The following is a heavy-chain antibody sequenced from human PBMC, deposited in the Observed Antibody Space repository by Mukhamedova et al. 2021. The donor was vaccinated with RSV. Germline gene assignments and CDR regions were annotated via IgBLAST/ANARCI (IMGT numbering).Heavy chain of an antibody. J-gene: IGHJ6*03. V-gene: IGHV4-30-2*04. D-gene: IGHD2-2*01. CDR2: ST. CDR3: ARDGARYCSSTSCYENYYYMDV. Sequence: STYYNPSLKSRVTLSVDTSKNQFSLKLSSVTAADTAVYYCARDGARYCSSTSCYENYYYMDVWGQGTTVTVS.